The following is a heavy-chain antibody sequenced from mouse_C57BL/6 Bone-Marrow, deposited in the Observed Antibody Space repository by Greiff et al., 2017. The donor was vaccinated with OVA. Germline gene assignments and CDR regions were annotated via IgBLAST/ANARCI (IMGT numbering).Heavy chain of an antibody. D-gene: IGHD2-4*01. CDR3: AGNDYDRNSAMDY. J-gene: IGHJ4*01. CDR2: IYPGSGNT. V-gene: IGHV1-76*01. Sequence: QVQLKESGAELVRPGASVKLSCKASGYTFTDYYINWVKQRPGQGLEWIARIYPGSGNTYYNEKFKGKATLTAEKSSSTAYMQLSSLTSEDSAVYYCAGNDYDRNSAMDYWGQGTTVTVSS. CDR1: GYTFTDYY.